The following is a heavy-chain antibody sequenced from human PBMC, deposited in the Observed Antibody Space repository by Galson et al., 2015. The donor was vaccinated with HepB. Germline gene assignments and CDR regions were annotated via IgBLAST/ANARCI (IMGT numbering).Heavy chain of an antibody. J-gene: IGHJ6*03. D-gene: IGHD3-3*01. Sequence: SVKVSCKASGYTFSGSYIHWVRQAPGQGLEWMGWINANSGATNLAQRFQGRVTMTRDTSINTAYMELSRLRSDDTAVYYCARDIGSYNFWSGPGGGFYYGYYMDVWGKGTTVTVSS. CDR1: GYTFSGSY. CDR3: ARDIGSYNFWSGPGGGFYYGYYMDV. V-gene: IGHV1-2*02. CDR2: INANSGAT.